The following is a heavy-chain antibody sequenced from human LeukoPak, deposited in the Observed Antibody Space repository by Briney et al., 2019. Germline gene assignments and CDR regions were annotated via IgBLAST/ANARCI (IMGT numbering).Heavy chain of an antibody. D-gene: IGHD6-13*01. J-gene: IGHJ4*02. CDR2: ISAYNGNT. V-gene: IGHV1-18*01. Sequence: ASVKVSCKASGYTFTSYGISWVRQAPGQGLEWMGWISAYNGNTNYAQKLQGRVAMTTDTSTSTAYMELRSLRSDDTAVYYCARVQQQLPHLDYWGQGTLVTVSS. CDR3: ARVQQQLPHLDY. CDR1: GYTFTSYG.